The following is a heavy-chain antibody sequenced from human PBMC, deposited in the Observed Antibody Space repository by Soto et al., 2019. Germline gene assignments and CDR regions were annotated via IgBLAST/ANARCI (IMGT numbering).Heavy chain of an antibody. V-gene: IGHV3-23*01. Sequence: EVQLLESGGGLVQPGGSLRLSCAASGFTFSSYAMSWVRQAPGKGLEWVSGISGSGDSTYYADSVKGRFTISRDNSKNTLYLQMNSLRADDTAVYYGAKGVPGIAVAGTGYFQHWGQGTLVTVSS. D-gene: IGHD6-19*01. CDR2: ISGSGDST. CDR3: AKGVPGIAVAGTGYFQH. J-gene: IGHJ1*01. CDR1: GFTFSSYA.